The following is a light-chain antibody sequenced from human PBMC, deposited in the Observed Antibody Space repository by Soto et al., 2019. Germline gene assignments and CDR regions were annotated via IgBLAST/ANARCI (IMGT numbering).Light chain of an antibody. CDR3: QQYNNWPET. CDR2: GAS. CDR1: QSLYTN. Sequence: EIVMTQSPATLSVSPGETATLSCRASQSLYTNLAWYQQKPGQAPRLLIYGASTRATGIPARFSGSGSGTEFTLTISSLQSEDFAVYYCQQYNNWPETFGQGTKVDIK. J-gene: IGKJ1*01. V-gene: IGKV3-15*01.